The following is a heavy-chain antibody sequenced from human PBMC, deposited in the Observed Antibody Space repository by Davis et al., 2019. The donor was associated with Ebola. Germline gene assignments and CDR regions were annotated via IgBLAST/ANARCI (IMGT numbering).Heavy chain of an antibody. CDR2: IYPGDSDT. V-gene: IGHV5-51*01. Sequence: GGSLRLSCKGSGYSFTSYWISWVRQMPGKGLEWMGIIYPGDSDTRYSPSFQGQVTISADKSISTAYLQWSSLKASDTAMYYCARGYCSGGSYYSIPHWFDPWGQGTLVTVSS. D-gene: IGHD2-15*01. J-gene: IGHJ5*02. CDR1: GYSFTSYW. CDR3: ARGYCSGGSYYSIPHWFDP.